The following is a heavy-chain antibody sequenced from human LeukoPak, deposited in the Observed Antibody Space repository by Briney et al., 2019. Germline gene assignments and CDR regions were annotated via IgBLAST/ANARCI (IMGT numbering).Heavy chain of an antibody. CDR1: GGTFSSYA. CDR2: IIPIFGTA. J-gene: IGHJ4*02. D-gene: IGHD5-12*01. V-gene: IGHV1-69*06. CDR3: AREEWNLQYSGYDWTYYFDY. Sequence: SVKVSCKASGGTFSSYAISWVRQAPGQGHEWMGGIIPIFGTANYAQKFQGRVTITADKSTSTAYMELSSLRSEDAAVYYCAREEWNLQYSGYDWTYYFDYWGQGTLVTVSS.